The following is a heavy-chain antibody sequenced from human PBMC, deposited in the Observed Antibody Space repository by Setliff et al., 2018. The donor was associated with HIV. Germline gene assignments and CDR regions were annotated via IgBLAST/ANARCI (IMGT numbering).Heavy chain of an antibody. V-gene: IGHV3-15*01. J-gene: IGHJ3*02. CDR2: IKNKTDGGTT. CDR1: GFTFSMAR. CDR3: TRGYCSRTGCYGGAFDI. D-gene: IGHD2-2*01. Sequence: PGGSLRLSCAASGFTFSMARMSWVRQAPGKGLEWVGHIKNKTDGGTTDYAAPVKGRFTISRDDSKNTLYLQVNSLKTEDTGVYYCTRGYCSRTGCYGGAFDIWGRGTMVTVSS.